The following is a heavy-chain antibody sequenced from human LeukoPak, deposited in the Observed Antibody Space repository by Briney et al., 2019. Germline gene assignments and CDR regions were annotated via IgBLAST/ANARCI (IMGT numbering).Heavy chain of an antibody. CDR3: ARKPGQGRKDYGDYFGY. CDR2: IKQDGSEK. J-gene: IGHJ4*02. V-gene: IGHV3-7*04. Sequence: GGSLRLSCAASGFTFSSYWMSWVRQAPGKGLEWVANIKQDGSEKYYVDSVKGRFTISRDNAKNSLYLQMNRLRAEDTAVYYCARKPGQGRKDYGDYFGYWGQGTLVTVSS. D-gene: IGHD4-17*01. CDR1: GFTFSSYW.